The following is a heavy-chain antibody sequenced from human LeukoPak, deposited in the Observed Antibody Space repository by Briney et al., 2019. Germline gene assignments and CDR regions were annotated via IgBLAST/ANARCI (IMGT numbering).Heavy chain of an antibody. V-gene: IGHV4-39*01. CDR1: DGSISSFSYY. D-gene: IGHD6-13*01. CDR2: VYYSGST. J-gene: IGHJ2*01. Sequence: SETLSLTCTVSDGSISSFSYYWAWIRQPPGKGLQWIGSVYYSGSTYYNPSLESRVTISVDTSKNQFSLQLRSVTAADTAVYYCARHEKGGAAAGYWYFDLWGCGTLITVSS. CDR3: ARHEKGGAAAGYWYFDL.